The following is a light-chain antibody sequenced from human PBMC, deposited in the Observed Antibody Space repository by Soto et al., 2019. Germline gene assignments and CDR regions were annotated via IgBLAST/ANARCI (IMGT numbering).Light chain of an antibody. CDR1: QSLRPTY. CDR2: GAS. V-gene: IGKV3-20*01. J-gene: IGKJ1*01. CDR3: QQYVTSPRT. Sequence: EVVLTQSPDTLSLSPGETATLSCRASQSLRPTYVAWYQQKPGQAPRLLIYGASFRATDIPNGFSGRGSGTDFTLSISRLEPEDFAVYYCQQYVTSPRTFGQGTKVEIK.